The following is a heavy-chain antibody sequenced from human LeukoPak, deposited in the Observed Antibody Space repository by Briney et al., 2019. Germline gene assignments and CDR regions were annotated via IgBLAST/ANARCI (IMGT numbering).Heavy chain of an antibody. J-gene: IGHJ3*02. Sequence: PSETLSLTCTVSGGSINSYYWSWIRQPPWKGLEWVGYIYYSGTTNYNPSLKSRVTISVDTSKNQFSLKLSSVTAADTAVYYCARDMAGTDAFDIWGRGTMVTVSS. CDR1: GGSINSYY. V-gene: IGHV4-59*01. CDR3: ARDMAGTDAFDI. CDR2: IYYSGTT. D-gene: IGHD6-19*01.